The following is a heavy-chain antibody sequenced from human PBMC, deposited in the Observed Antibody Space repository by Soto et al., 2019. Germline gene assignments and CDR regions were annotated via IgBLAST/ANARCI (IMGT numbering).Heavy chain of an antibody. V-gene: IGHV1-3*01. CDR1: GYSLIMYA. CDR3: ARSLRGYCSGGSCAYYYGMDV. D-gene: IGHD2-15*01. CDR2: IYGGNGDA. Sequence: QVQHVQSGAEVKKPGASVKVSCKVSGYSLIMYAMHWVRQAPGQSLEWMGWIYGGNGDAHYSEKFRGRVTFTWDASATTAYMEVSSLRSEDTAVYYCARSLRGYCSGGSCAYYYGMDVWGQGTTVTVSS. J-gene: IGHJ6*02.